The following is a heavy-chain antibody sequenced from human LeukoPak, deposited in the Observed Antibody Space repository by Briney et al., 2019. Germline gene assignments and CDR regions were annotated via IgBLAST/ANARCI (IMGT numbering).Heavy chain of an antibody. V-gene: IGHV4-38-2*02. CDR1: GYSISSGYY. D-gene: IGHD6-13*01. CDR3: ARDQSSSSEDY. Sequence: SETLSLTCTVSGYSISSGYYWAWIRQPPGKGLKWIGSIFHTGSTYHNPSLKSRVTISVDTSKNQFSLKLNSVTAADTAVYYCARDQSSSSEDYWGQGTLVTVSS. J-gene: IGHJ4*02. CDR2: IFHTGST.